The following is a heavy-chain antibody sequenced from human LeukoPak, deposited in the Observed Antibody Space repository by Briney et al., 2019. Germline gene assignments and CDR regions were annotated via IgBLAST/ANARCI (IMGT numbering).Heavy chain of an antibody. CDR3: GRNSASGIAARYYYYYMDV. CDR2: IYTSGST. Sequence: PSETLSLTCTVSGGSISSYYWSWIRQPPGKRLEWIGYIYTSGSTNYNPSLQSRVTISVDTSKNQFSLKLSSVTAADTAVDYCGRNSASGIAARYYYYYMDVWGKGTTVTVSS. J-gene: IGHJ6*03. V-gene: IGHV4-4*09. CDR1: GGSISSYY. D-gene: IGHD6-13*01.